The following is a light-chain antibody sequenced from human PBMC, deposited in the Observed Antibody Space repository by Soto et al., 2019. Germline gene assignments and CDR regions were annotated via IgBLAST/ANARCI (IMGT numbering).Light chain of an antibody. V-gene: IGLV2-11*01. CDR2: DVS. CDR3: CSYAGTYTYVV. CDR1: SSDVGGYNY. Sequence: QSALTQPRSVSGSPGQSVTISCTGTSSDVGGYNYVSWYQHHPGKAPKVMIYDVSKRPSGVPERFSGSKSGNTASLTISGLQDDDEDDYHCCSYAGTYTYVVFGGGTKLTVL. J-gene: IGLJ2*01.